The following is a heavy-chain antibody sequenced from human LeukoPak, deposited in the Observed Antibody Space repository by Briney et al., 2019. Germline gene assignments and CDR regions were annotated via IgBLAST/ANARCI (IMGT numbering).Heavy chain of an antibody. V-gene: IGHV3-21*01. CDR1: GFTFSSYS. Sequence: GGSLRLSCPASGFTFSSYSINWVRQAPGKGLEWVSSIDSSSSYIYYADSVKGRFTISRDNAKNSLFLQMNSLRVEDTAVYYCARPGITGTMGYGAFDIWGQGTRVTVSS. D-gene: IGHD1-7*01. J-gene: IGHJ3*02. CDR3: ARPGITGTMGYGAFDI. CDR2: IDSSSSYI.